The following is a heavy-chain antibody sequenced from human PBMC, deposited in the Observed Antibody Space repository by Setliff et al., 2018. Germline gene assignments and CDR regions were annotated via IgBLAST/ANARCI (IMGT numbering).Heavy chain of an antibody. CDR1: GAPFSSLG. J-gene: IGHJ6*03. D-gene: IGHD3-16*01. Sequence: SVKVSCKASGAPFSSLGISWVRQAPGQGLDWMGGIVPMFGTTKYAQNFQGRVTITTDESTSTAYMELNSLRVEDTAVYYCARLSIKSGGGPYYNYYYMDVWGKGTTVTVSS. CDR3: ARLSIKSGGGPYYNYYYMDV. V-gene: IGHV1-69*05. CDR2: IVPMFGTT.